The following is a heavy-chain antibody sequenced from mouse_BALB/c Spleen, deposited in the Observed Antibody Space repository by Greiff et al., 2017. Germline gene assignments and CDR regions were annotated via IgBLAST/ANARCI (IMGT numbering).Heavy chain of an antibody. CDR3: ARNYYGSSYWYFDV. CDR1: GYSITSDYA. CDR2: ISYSGST. Sequence: VQLKESGPGLVKPSQSLSLTCTVTGYSITSDYAWNWIRQFPGNKLEWMGYISYSGSTSYNQFFLQLNSVTTEDTATYYCARNYYGSSYWYFDVWGAGTTVTVSS. D-gene: IGHD1-1*01. J-gene: IGHJ1*01. V-gene: IGHV3-2*02.